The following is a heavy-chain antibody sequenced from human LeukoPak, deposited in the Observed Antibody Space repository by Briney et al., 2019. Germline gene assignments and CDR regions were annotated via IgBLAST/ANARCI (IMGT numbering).Heavy chain of an antibody. D-gene: IGHD3-10*01. CDR2: ISGSGGST. CDR1: GFTFSSYA. J-gene: IGHJ6*02. CDR3: AEVLPPWGGSYYNVGYYYHGMDV. V-gene: IGHV3-23*01. Sequence: GGSLRLSCAASGFTFSSYAMSWVRQAPGKGLEWVSAISGSGGSTYYADSVKGRFTISRGNSKNTLYLQMNSLRAEDTAVYYCAEVLPPWGGSYYNVGYYYHGMDVWGQGTTVTVSS.